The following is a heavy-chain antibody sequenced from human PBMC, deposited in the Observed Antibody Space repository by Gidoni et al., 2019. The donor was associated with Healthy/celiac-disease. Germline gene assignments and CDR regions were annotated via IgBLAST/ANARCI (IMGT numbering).Heavy chain of an antibody. J-gene: IGHJ4*02. CDR2: IIPIFGTA. CDR1: GGTFSIYA. Sequence: QVQLVQSGAEVKKPGSSVKVSCKASGGTFSIYAISWVRQAPGQGLEWMGGIIPIFGTANYAQKFQGRVTITADESTSTAYMELSSLRSEDTAVYYCARSIAVAGTPGDCFDYWGQGTLVTVSS. D-gene: IGHD6-19*01. V-gene: IGHV1-69*01. CDR3: ARSIAVAGTPGDCFDY.